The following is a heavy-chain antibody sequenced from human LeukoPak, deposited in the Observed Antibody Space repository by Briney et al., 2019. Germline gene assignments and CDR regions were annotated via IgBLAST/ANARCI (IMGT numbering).Heavy chain of an antibody. D-gene: IGHD1-26*01. CDR1: GGSFSGYY. V-gene: IGHV4-34*01. J-gene: IGHJ1*01. CDR3: ASGGGSYSIQH. Sequence: SETLSLTCAVYGGSFSGYYWSWIRQPPGKGLEWIGEINHSGSTNYNPSLKSRVTISVDTSKNQFSLKLSSVTAADTAAYYCASGGGSYSIQHWGQGTLVTVSS. CDR2: INHSGST.